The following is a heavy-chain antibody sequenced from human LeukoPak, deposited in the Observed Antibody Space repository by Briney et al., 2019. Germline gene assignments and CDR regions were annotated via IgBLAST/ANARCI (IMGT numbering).Heavy chain of an antibody. CDR2: IRGDAGST. J-gene: IGHJ4*02. CDR1: GFTFDAFG. CDR3: ARKLTVGATVDY. D-gene: IGHD1-26*01. V-gene: IGHV3-20*04. Sequence: GGSLRLSCAASGFTFDAFGMTWVRQAPGKGLEWVSAIRGDAGSTGYADSVKGRFTISRDNAKNSLCLQMNSLRDEDTAVYYCARKLTVGATVDYWGQGTLVTVSS.